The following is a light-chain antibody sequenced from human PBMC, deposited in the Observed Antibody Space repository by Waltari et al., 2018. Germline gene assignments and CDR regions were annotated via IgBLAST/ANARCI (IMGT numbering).Light chain of an antibody. V-gene: IGKV3-15*01. CDR1: QSVSSN. CDR3: QQYNRWPPIT. CDR2: DAS. Sequence: EVVMTQSPATLSVFPGERATLSCRASQSVSSNLAWYQQRPGQAPRLLIFDASTRAPSSPARFSGSGSGTEFTLTIRSLQSEDSAVYYCQQYNRWPPITFGQGTRLEVK. J-gene: IGKJ5*01.